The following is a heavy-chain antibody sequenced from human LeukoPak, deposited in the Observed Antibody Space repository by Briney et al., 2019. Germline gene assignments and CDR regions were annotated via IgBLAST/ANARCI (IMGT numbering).Heavy chain of an antibody. J-gene: IGHJ4*02. CDR2: FNPEDGET. V-gene: IGHV1-24*01. CDR3: ATPSFDSLLYYFDY. Sequence: GASVKVSCKVSGYTLTELSMHWVRQAPGKGLEWMGGFNPEDGETIYAQKFQGRVTMTEDTSTDTAYMELSSLRSEDTAVYYCATPSFDSLLYYFDYWGQGTLVTVSS. D-gene: IGHD3-9*01. CDR1: GYTLTELS.